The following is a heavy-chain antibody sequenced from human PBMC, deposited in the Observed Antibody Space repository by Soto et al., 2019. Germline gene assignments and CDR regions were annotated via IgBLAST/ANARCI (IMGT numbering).Heavy chain of an antibody. CDR1: GFSFSNYN. CDR2: IRSDNITK. D-gene: IGHD2-21*01. V-gene: IGHV3-48*02. J-gene: IGHJ3*01. Sequence: GQRVESGGGVVQPGGSLRLSCVASGFSFSNYNMNWVRQAPGKGLEWLSYIRSDNITKYYADSVRGRFTISRDSAKNSLYLQMNSLRDEDTAVYLCARNVDLWGQGTMVTVSS. CDR3: ARNVDL.